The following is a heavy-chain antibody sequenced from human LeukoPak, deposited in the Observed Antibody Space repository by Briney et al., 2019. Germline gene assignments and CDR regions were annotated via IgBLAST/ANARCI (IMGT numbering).Heavy chain of an antibody. D-gene: IGHD1-20*01. Sequence: SETLSLTCAVYGGSFSGYYWSWIRQPPGKGLEWIGEINHSGSTNYNPSLKSRVTISVDTSKNQFSLKLSSVTAADTAVYYCARGARLITGSYFRYWGQGTLVTVSS. CDR1: GGSFSGYY. CDR2: INHSGST. V-gene: IGHV4-34*01. CDR3: ARGARLITGSYFRY. J-gene: IGHJ1*01.